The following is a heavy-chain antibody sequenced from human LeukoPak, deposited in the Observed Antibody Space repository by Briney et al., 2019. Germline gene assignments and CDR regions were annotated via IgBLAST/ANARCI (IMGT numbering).Heavy chain of an antibody. CDR3: AILNHTDGRVY. CDR1: GYTFTTSW. V-gene: IGHV5-51*01. J-gene: IGHJ4*02. CDR2: IYASNSDT. D-gene: IGHD5-24*01. Sequence: RGESLKISCQGFGYTFTTSWIGWVRQLPGKGLEWMAIIYASNSDTKYSPSFQGQVSISTDRSISTAYLQWSSLQASDTAIYYCAILNHTDGRVYWGQGTPVTVSS.